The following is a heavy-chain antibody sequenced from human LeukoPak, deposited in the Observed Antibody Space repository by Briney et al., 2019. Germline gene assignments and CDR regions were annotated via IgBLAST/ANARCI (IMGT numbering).Heavy chain of an antibody. CDR1: GFTFSSYG. CDR3: ANAYYYYYYYMDV. V-gene: IGHV3-30*02. CDR2: IRYDGSNK. D-gene: IGHD3-16*01. J-gene: IGHJ6*03. Sequence: GGSLRLSRAASGFTFSSYGMHWVRQAPGKGLEWVAFIRYDGSNKYYADSVKGRFTISRDNSKNTLYLQMNSLRAEDTAVYYCANAYYYYYYYMDVWGKGTTVTISS.